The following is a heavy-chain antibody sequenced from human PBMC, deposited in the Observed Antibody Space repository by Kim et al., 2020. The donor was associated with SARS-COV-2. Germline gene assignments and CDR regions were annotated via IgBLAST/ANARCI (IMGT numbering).Heavy chain of an antibody. V-gene: IGHV4-39*01. CDR1: GGSISSSSYY. D-gene: IGHD6-13*01. CDR3: ARLLIREAAADY. CDR2: IYYSGST. J-gene: IGHJ4*02. Sequence: SETLSLTCTVSGGSISSSSYYWGWIRQPPGKGLVWIGSIYYSGSTYYNQSLKSRVTISVDTSKNQFSLKLISVTAADTAVYYCARLLIREAAADYWGQGTLVTVSS.